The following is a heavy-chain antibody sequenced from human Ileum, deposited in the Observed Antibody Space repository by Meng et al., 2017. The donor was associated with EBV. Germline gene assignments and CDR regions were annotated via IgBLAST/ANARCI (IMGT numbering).Heavy chain of an antibody. D-gene: IGHD5-18*01. CDR2: IYYSGTT. V-gene: IGHV4-61*01. CDR1: GGSVSSSNYY. Sequence: QVQLQESGPGVVKPSATLSLTCHDSGGSVSSSNYYWSWIRQPPGKGLEWIGYIYYSGTTNYNPSLESRVTISVNTSINQFSLKLRSVAASDTAVYYCARGWDTAMYSGWGQGTLVTVSS. J-gene: IGHJ4*02. CDR3: ARGWDTAMYSG.